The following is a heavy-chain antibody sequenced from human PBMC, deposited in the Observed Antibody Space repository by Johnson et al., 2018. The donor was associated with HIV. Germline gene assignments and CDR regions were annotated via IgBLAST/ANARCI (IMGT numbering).Heavy chain of an antibody. CDR1: GFTFSSYA. CDR2: ISYDGSNK. J-gene: IGHJ3*02. Sequence: QVQLVESGGGLVQPGGSLRLSCAASGFTFSSYAMHWVRQAPGKGLEWVAVISYDGSNKYYADSVKGRFTISRDNANNSLYLQMNSLRAEDTAVYYCARETGDDAFDIWGQGTMVTVSS. CDR3: ARETGDDAFDI. D-gene: IGHD2-8*02. V-gene: IGHV3-30-3*01.